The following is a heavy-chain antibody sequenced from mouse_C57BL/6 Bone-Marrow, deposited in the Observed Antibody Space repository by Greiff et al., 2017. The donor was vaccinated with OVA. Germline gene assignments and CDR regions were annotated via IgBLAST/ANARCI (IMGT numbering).Heavy chain of an antibody. CDR2: ISNLAYSI. CDR3: ARQAYYSNSFAY. CDR1: GFTFSDYG. Sequence: EVMLVESGGGLVQPGGSLKLSCAASGFTFSDYGMAWVRQAPRKGPEWVAFISNLAYSIYYADTVTGRFTISRENAKNTLYLEMSSLRSEDTAMYYCARQAYYSNSFAYWGQGTLVTVSA. D-gene: IGHD2-5*01. J-gene: IGHJ3*01. V-gene: IGHV5-15*01.